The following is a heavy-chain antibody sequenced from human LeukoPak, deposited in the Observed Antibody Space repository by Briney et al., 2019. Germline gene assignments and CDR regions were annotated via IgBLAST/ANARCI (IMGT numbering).Heavy chain of an antibody. CDR3: ARDALAAGYRLEWYYFDY. D-gene: IGHD2-2*01. J-gene: IGHJ4*02. CDR1: GFTFSSYR. Sequence: GGSLRLSCAASGFTFSSYRMNWVRQAPGKGLEWVSTISGGSGFIYYADSVKDRFSISRDNAKNSLYLQMNSLRAEDTAVYYCARDALAAGYRLEWYYFDYWGQGTLVTVSS. V-gene: IGHV3-21*01. CDR2: ISGGSGFI.